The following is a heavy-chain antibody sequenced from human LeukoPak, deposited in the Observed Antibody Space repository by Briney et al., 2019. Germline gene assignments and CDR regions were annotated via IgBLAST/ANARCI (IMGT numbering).Heavy chain of an antibody. J-gene: IGHJ4*02. CDR1: GGSICSGDYY. D-gene: IGHD4-23*01. CDR2: IYYSGST. V-gene: IGHV4-30-4*01. CDR3: ARVVDYGGAFDY. Sequence: SQTLSLTCTVSGGSICSGDYYWSWIRQPPGKGLEWIGYIYYSGSTYYNPSLKSRVTISVDTSKNQFSLKLSSVTAADPAVYYCARVVDYGGAFDYWGQGTLVTVSS.